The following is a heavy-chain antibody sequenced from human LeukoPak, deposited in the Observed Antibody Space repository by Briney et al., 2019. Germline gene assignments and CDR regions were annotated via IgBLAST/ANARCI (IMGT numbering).Heavy chain of an antibody. CDR2: TYYKSKWYN. V-gene: IGHV6-1*01. Sequence: SQTLSLTCGISGDSVSGNSGTWNWIRQSPSGGLEWLGRTYYKSKWYNDYAVSVKSRITINPDTSNNQFSLQLDSVSPEDTAVYFCGRGWLKTGIEYWGQGTLVTVSS. D-gene: IGHD5-12*01. CDR1: GDSVSGNSGT. J-gene: IGHJ4*02. CDR3: GRGWLKTGIEY.